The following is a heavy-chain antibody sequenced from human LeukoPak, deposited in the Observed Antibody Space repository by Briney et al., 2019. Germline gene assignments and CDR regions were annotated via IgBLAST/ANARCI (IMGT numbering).Heavy chain of an antibody. V-gene: IGHV3-9*01. Sequence: GRSLRLSCAASGFTFDDYAMHWVRQAPGKGLEWVSRISWNSGDIGYTDSVKGRFTVSRDNAKNSLFLEMNSLRAEDTALYYCAKDGGNYYESSGRLNYFDYWGQGTLVTVSS. CDR2: ISWNSGDI. CDR3: AKDGGNYYESSGRLNYFDY. J-gene: IGHJ4*02. CDR1: GFTFDDYA. D-gene: IGHD3-22*01.